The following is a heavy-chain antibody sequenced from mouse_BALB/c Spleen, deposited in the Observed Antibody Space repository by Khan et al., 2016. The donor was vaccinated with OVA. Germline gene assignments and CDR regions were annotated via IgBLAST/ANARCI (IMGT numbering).Heavy chain of an antibody. J-gene: IGHJ2*01. Sequence: EVQLQESGPGLVKPSQSLSLTCTVTGYSITSDYAWNWIRQFPGNKLEWMGYISYSGNTNSNPSLRIRISTTRDTSKNQFFLQLNSVTTEDTATYYCARVYGGDFDYWGQGTTLTVSS. CDR3: ARVYGGDFDY. D-gene: IGHD1-1*01. CDR1: GYSITSDYA. CDR2: ISYSGNT. V-gene: IGHV3-2*02.